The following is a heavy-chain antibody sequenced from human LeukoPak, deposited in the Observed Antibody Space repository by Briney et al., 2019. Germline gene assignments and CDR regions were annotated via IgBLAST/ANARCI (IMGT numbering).Heavy chain of an antibody. CDR3: AKNEEDMTTVYYFDY. D-gene: IGHD4-17*01. J-gene: IGHJ4*02. CDR1: GFIFDDYA. Sequence: SGRSLRLSCAASGFIFDDYAMHWVRQAPGKGLEWVAVISYDGSNKYYADSVKGRFTISRDNSKNTLYLQMNSLRAEDTAVYYCAKNEEDMTTVYYFDYWGQGTLVTVSS. V-gene: IGHV3-30*18. CDR2: ISYDGSNK.